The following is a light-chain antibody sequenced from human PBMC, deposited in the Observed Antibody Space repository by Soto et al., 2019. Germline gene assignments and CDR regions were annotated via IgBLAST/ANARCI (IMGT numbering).Light chain of an antibody. Sequence: QSALTQPASVSGSPGQSITISCTGTSSVVGGYNFVSWYQQHPDKAPKLMIYDVTNRPSGVSNRFSGSKSGNTASLTISGLQAEDEADYYCSSYTSISTYVFGTGTKVPVL. CDR1: SSVVGGYNF. V-gene: IGLV2-14*01. CDR3: SSYTSISTYV. J-gene: IGLJ1*01. CDR2: DVT.